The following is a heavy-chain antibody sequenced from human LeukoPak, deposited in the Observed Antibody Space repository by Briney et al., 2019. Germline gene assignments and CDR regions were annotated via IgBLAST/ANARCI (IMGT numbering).Heavy chain of an antibody. Sequence: GESLKISCKGSGYSFTSYWMGWVRQMPGKGLEGMGVIYPGDSDTRYSPSFQGQVTISADKSISTAYLQWSSLKASDTAMYYCARLRYYGSGSYRAFDIWGQGTMVTVSS. CDR2: IYPGDSDT. CDR1: GYSFTSYW. CDR3: ARLRYYGSGSYRAFDI. V-gene: IGHV5-51*01. J-gene: IGHJ3*02. D-gene: IGHD3-10*01.